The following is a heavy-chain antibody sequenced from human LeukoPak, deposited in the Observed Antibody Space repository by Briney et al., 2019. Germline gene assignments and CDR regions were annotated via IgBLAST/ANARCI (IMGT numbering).Heavy chain of an antibody. CDR1: GYTFTGYY. J-gene: IGHJ4*02. Sequence: ASVKVSCKGSGYTFTGYYMHWVRQAPGQGLEWMGWINPNSGGTNYAQKFQGRVTMTRDTSISTAYMELSRLRSDDTAVYYCAREFWSGYYPDYWGQGTLVTVSS. CDR3: AREFWSGYYPDY. V-gene: IGHV1-2*02. D-gene: IGHD3-3*01. CDR2: INPNSGGT.